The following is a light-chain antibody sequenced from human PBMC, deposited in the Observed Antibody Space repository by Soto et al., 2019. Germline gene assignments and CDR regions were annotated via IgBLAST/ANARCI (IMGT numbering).Light chain of an antibody. J-gene: IGLJ1*01. CDR3: SSYTTSSTQV. CDR2: EVS. V-gene: IGLV2-14*01. Sequence: QSLLTEPASLSGSPGQSITISCTGTSSDIGGYKHVSWYQQHPGKAPKLMIYEVSNRPSGVSNRFSGSKSGNTASLTISGLQAEDEADYYCSSYTTSSTQVFGTGTNVTVL. CDR1: SSDIGGYKH.